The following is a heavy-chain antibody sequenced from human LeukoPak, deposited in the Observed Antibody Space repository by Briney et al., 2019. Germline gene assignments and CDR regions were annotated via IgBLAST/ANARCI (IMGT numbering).Heavy chain of an antibody. CDR1: GFTFSSYS. D-gene: IGHD3-10*01. V-gene: IGHV3-48*01. J-gene: IGHJ4*02. CDR2: ISSSSRSTI. Sequence: GGSLRLSCAASGFTFSSYSMNWVRQAPGKGLEWVSYISSSSRSTIYYADSVKGRFTISRDNAKNSLYLQMNSLRAEDTAMYYCARVKPVLTYYYGSGYTIGGYFDYWGQGTLVTVSS. CDR3: ARVKPVLTYYYGSGYTIGGYFDY.